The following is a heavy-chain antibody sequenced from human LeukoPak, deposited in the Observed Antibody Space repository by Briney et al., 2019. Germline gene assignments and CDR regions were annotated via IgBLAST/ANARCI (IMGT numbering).Heavy chain of an antibody. V-gene: IGHV3-23*01. CDR3: AKDGSAIIGGVDV. D-gene: IGHD2-21*02. CDR1: GFTFSSYA. CDR2: ISGSGDST. Sequence: GGSLRLSCAASGFTFSSYAMSWVRQAPGEGLEWVSIISGSGDSTYYADSAKGRFTISRDNSKNTLYLQMNSLRAEDTAVYYCAKDGSAIIGGVDVWGQGTTVTVSS. J-gene: IGHJ6*02.